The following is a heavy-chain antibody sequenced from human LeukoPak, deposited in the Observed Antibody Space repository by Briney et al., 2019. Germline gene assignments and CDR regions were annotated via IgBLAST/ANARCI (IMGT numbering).Heavy chain of an antibody. J-gene: IGHJ4*02. CDR3: ARETPDYYFDY. Sequence: GGSLRLSCAASGFTFSSYGMHWVRQAPGKGLEWVSVIYSGGSTYYADSVKGRFTISRDNSKNTLYLQMNSLRAEDTAVYYCARETPDYYFDYWGQGTLVTASS. V-gene: IGHV3-66*01. CDR2: IYSGGST. CDR1: GFTFSSYG.